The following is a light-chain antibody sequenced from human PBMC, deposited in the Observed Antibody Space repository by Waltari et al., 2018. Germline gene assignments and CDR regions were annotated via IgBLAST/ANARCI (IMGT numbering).Light chain of an antibody. V-gene: IGKV1-27*01. J-gene: IGKJ1*01. CDR2: AES. CDR3: QKPEA. Sequence: DIQMTQSPSSLSASVGDRVTITCRASQGISNYLAWYPQKPGKFPKLRIYAESTLQSGGPSRVSGNGAWTDFTLTISSLQPEDVATYYCQKPEAFGQGTKVEIK. CDR1: QGISNY.